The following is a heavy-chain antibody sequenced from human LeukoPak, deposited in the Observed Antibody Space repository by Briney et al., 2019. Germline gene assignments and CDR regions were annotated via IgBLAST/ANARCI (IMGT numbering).Heavy chain of an antibody. D-gene: IGHD2-2*01. V-gene: IGHV1-46*02. CDR1: GYTFNSYY. CDR2: INPSGDST. J-gene: IGHJ6*04. Sequence: GASVTVSCKASGYTFNSYYMHWVRQDPGQGLEWLGIINPSGDSTSYAQKFQGRVTMTRDTSTSTVYMELSSLRSEDTAVYYCARDQASSTSCYLGCGMDVWGKGTTVTVSS. CDR3: ARDQASSTSCYLGCGMDV.